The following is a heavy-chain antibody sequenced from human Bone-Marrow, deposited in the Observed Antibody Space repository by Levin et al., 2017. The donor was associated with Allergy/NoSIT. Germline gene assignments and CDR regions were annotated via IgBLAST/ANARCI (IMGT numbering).Heavy chain of an antibody. J-gene: IGHJ3*02. V-gene: IGHV4-59*01. CDR2: IYYSGST. CDR3: ARVGAPLEYSSGWNDAFDI. D-gene: IGHD6-19*01. Sequence: SETLSLTCPVSGGSISSYSLSWIRQPPGKGLEWIGYIYYSGSTNYNPSLKSRVTISVDTSKNQFSLKLSSVTAADTAVYYCARVGAPLEYSSGWNDAFDIWGQGTMVTVSS. CDR1: GGSISSYS.